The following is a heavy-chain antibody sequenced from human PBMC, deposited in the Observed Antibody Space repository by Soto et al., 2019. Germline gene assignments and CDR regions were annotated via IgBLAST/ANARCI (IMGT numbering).Heavy chain of an antibody. CDR2: IIPMFDAP. CDR3: VNGQEQPLDY. CDR1: GGTSRTYA. V-gene: IGHV1-69*14. J-gene: IGHJ4*02. Sequence: QVQLVQSGAEVKKPGSSVKVSCKTPGGTSRTYAISWVRQAPGQGLEWMGGIIPMFDAPNPAQKFQGRVTITADKSTGTAYMELRSLTSEDTAVYYCVNGQEQPLDYWGQGTLVTVSS. D-gene: IGHD6-13*01.